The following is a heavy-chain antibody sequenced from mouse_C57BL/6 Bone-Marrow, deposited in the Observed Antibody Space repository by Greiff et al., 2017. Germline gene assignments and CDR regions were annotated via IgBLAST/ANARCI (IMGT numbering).Heavy chain of an antibody. CDR3: ARLPLLDY. Sequence: VKLQQPGAELVRPGSSVKLSCKASGYTFTSYWMDWVKQRPGQGLEWIGNIYPSDSETHYNQKFKDKATLTVDKSSSTAYMQLSSLTSEDSAVYYCARLPLLDYWGQGTTLTVSS. V-gene: IGHV1-61*01. J-gene: IGHJ2*01. CDR1: GYTFTSYW. CDR2: IYPSDSET.